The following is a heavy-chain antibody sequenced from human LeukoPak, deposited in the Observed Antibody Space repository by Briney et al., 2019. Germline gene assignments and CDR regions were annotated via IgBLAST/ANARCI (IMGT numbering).Heavy chain of an antibody. CDR2: ISGSGGST. V-gene: IGHV3-23*01. J-gene: IGHJ4*02. CDR3: ANSRGYSANSAIDY. D-gene: IGHD4/OR15-4a*01. CDR1: GFTFSSYA. Sequence: GGSLRLSCAVSGFTFSSYAMNWVRQAPGQGLEWVSAISGSGGSTYYADSVKGRFTISRDNSKNTLYLQMDSLRAEDTAVYYCANSRGYSANSAIDYWGQGTLVTVSS.